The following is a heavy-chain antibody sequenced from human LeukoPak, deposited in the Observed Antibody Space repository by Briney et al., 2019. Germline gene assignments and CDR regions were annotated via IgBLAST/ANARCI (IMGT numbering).Heavy chain of an antibody. CDR3: ASSQQTFDY. J-gene: IGHJ4*02. CDR1: GFTFSSYA. D-gene: IGHD1/OR15-1a*01. V-gene: IGHV3-30*04. CDR2: ISYDGSNK. Sequence: PGRSLRLSCAASGFTFSSYAMHWVRQDPGKGLEWVAVISYDGSNKYYADSVKGRFTISRDNSKNTLYLQMNSLRAEDTAVYYCASSQQTFDYWGQGTLVTVSS.